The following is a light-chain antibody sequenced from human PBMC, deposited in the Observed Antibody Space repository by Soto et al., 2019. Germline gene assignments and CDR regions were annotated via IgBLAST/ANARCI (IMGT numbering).Light chain of an antibody. Sequence: EIVLTQSPGTLSLSPGERVTLSCRASQSVTRSFFAWYQQKPGQAPRLLIYGASSRATGIPDRFSGSGSGTDFTLTISRLEPEDFAEYYCHQYGRSPQAFGPGTKVDIK. CDR3: HQYGRSPQA. CDR2: GAS. V-gene: IGKV3-20*01. J-gene: IGKJ3*01. CDR1: QSVTRSF.